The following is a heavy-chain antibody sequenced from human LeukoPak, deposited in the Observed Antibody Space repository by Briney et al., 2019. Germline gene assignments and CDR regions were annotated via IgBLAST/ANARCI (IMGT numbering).Heavy chain of an antibody. J-gene: IGHJ3*02. V-gene: IGHV5-51*01. CDR2: IYAGDSDT. Sequence: GESLKISWKGSGYRFTSYWIGWVCQMPGKGLEWMGIIYAGDSDTRYSPSFQGQVTISADKSISTAYLQWSSLKASDTAMYYCARPRSGYQNDAFDIWGQGTMVTVSS. CDR3: ARPRSGYQNDAFDI. CDR1: GYRFTSYW. D-gene: IGHD3-10*01.